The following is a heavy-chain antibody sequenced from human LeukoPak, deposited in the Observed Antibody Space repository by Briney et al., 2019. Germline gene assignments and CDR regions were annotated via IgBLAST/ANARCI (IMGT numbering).Heavy chain of an antibody. J-gene: IGHJ4*02. CDR1: GFTFSRYW. CDR3: ARHWWDSSGSYHFDY. D-gene: IGHD6-19*01. V-gene: IGHV3-7*05. CDR2: IKQDGSEI. Sequence: WGSLTLSCAASGFTFSRYWMSWVRQAPGKGLEWVANIKQDGSEIYYVASVKGRFTVSRDNAKNSLSLQMNSLRADDTAVYYCARHWWDSSGSYHFDYWGQGTPVTVSS.